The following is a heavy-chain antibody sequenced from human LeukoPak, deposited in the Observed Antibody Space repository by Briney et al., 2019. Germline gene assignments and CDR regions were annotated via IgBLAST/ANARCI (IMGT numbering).Heavy chain of an antibody. CDR1: GFTFSSYA. J-gene: IGHJ3*02. D-gene: IGHD3-9*01. V-gene: IGHV3-23*01. CDR2: ISGSGAST. CDR3: ARGGRGYFDWLFGAFDI. Sequence: PGGSLRLSCAASGFTFSSYAMSWVRQAPGKGLEWVSDISGSGASTYYADSVKGRFTISRDNSKNTLYLQMNSLRAEDTAVYYCARGGRGYFDWLFGAFDIWGQGTMVTVSS.